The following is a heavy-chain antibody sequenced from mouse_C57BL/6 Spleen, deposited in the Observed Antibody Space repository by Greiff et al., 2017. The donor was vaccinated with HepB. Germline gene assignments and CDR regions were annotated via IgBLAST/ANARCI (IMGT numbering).Heavy chain of an antibody. J-gene: IGHJ4*01. D-gene: IGHD3-2*02. CDR3: ARPRQLRLDAMDY. CDR2: INPYNGGT. CDR1: GYTFTDYY. V-gene: IGHV1-19*01. Sequence: VQLQQSGPVLVKPGASVKMSCKASGYTFTDYYMNWVKQSHGKSLEWIGVINPYNGGTSYNQKFKGKATLTVDKSSSTAYMELNSLTSEDSAVYYCARPRQLRLDAMDYWGQGTSVTVAS.